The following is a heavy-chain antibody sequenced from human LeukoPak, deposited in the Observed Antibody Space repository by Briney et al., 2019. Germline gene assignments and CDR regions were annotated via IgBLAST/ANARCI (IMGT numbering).Heavy chain of an antibody. D-gene: IGHD6-19*01. CDR1: GFTFSDYY. J-gene: IGHJ4*02. Sequence: PGGSLRLSCAASGFTFSDYYMSWIRQAPGKGLEWVSYISSSGSTIYYADSVKGRFTISRDNAKNSLYLQMNSLRAEDMALYYCAKDRRSYSSGLIDYWGQGTLVTVSS. CDR2: ISSSGSTI. V-gene: IGHV3-11*01. CDR3: AKDRRSYSSGLIDY.